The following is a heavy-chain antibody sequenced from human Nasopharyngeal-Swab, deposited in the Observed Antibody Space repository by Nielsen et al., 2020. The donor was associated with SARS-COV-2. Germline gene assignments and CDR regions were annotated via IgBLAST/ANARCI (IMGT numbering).Heavy chain of an antibody. Sequence: SETLSLTCAVYGGSFTDDYWTWIRQPPGKGLEWIGEINHRGSTNYNPSLKSRVTISADTSKNQFSLNLSSVTAADTAVYYCARGLVDVNMMLVVIGFSYWLDSWGQGTLVTVSS. V-gene: IGHV4-34*01. CDR3: ARGLVDVNMMLVVIGFSYWLDS. J-gene: IGHJ5*01. D-gene: IGHD3-22*01. CDR2: INHRGST. CDR1: GGSFTDDY.